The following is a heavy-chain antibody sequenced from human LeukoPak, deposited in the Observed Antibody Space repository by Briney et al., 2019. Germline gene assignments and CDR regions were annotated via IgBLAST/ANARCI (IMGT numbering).Heavy chain of an antibody. CDR1: GGSFSGYY. Sequence: PSETLSLTCAVYGGSFSGYYWSWIRQPPGKGLEWIGEINHSGSTNYNPSLKSRVTISVDTSKNQFSLKLSSVTAADTAVYYCARGLPVWWLLDYWGQGTLVTVSS. J-gene: IGHJ4*02. CDR3: ARGLPVWWLLDY. D-gene: IGHD1-26*01. V-gene: IGHV4-34*01. CDR2: INHSGST.